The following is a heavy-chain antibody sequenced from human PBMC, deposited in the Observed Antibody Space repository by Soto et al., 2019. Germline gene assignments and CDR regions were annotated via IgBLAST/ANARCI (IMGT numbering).Heavy chain of an antibody. J-gene: IGHJ6*02. V-gene: IGHV3-7*01. CDR3: AANSILGSGWLDYYGMDV. Sequence: PGGSLRLSCAASGFTFSSYWMSWVRQAPGKGLEWVANIKQDGSEKYYVDSVKGRFTISRDNAKNSLYLQMNSLRAEDTAVYYCAANSILGSGWLDYYGMDVWGQGTTVTSP. CDR1: GFTFSSYW. D-gene: IGHD6-19*01. CDR2: IKQDGSEK.